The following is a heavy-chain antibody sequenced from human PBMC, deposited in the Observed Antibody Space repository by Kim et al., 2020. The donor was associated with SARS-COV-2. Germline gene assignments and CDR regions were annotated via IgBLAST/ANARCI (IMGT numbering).Heavy chain of an antibody. V-gene: IGHV3-23*01. CDR3: ANGIGVIVVVPAARRPLPDY. Sequence: GGSLRLSCAASGFTFSSYAMSWVRQAPGKGLEWVSAISGSGGSTYYADSVKGRFTISRDNSKNTLYLQMNSLRAEDTAVYYCANGIGVIVVVPAARRPLPDYWGQGTLVTVSS. J-gene: IGHJ4*02. D-gene: IGHD2-2*01. CDR1: GFTFSSYA. CDR2: ISGSGGST.